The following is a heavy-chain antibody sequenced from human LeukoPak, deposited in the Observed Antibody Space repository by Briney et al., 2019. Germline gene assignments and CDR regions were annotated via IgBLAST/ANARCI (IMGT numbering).Heavy chain of an antibody. CDR1: GGSISSCY. CDR3: ASYGGKGAYFDY. V-gene: IGHV4-59*01. Sequence: SETLSLTCTVSGGSISSCYWNWIRQPPGKGLEWIGYVFYSGSTNYNPSLKSRVTISVDTSKNQFSLKLSSVTAADTAVYFCASYGGKGAYFDYWGQGILVTVSS. J-gene: IGHJ4*02. CDR2: VFYSGST. D-gene: IGHD4-23*01.